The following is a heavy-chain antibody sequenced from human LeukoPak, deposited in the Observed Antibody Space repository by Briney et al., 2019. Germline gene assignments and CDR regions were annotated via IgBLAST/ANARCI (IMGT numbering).Heavy chain of an antibody. V-gene: IGHV3-74*01. CDR3: ATDPDSGGWSTFDY. D-gene: IGHD6-19*01. CDR2: INSDGSAT. J-gene: IGHJ4*02. Sequence: GGSLRLSCAASGFAFRRNWMHWVRQAPGKGRGWVSRINSDGSATHYADSVKGRFTISRDNAKNTLNLQMNSLRAEDTAVYYCATDPDSGGWSTFDYWGQGTLVTVSS. CDR1: GFAFRRNW.